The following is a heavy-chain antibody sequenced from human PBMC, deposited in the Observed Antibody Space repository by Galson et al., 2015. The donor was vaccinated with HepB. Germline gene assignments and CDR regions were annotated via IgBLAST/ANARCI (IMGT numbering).Heavy chain of an antibody. CDR2: ISAYNGNT. CDR1: GYTFTSYG. D-gene: IGHD1-14*01. Sequence: SVKVSCKASGYTFTSYGISWARQAPGQGLEWMGWISAYNGNTNYAQKLQGRVTMTTDTSTSTAYMELRSLRSDDTAVYYCARDDLGDRLYYYGMDVWGQGTTVTVSS. V-gene: IGHV1-18*04. CDR3: ARDDLGDRLYYYGMDV. J-gene: IGHJ6*02.